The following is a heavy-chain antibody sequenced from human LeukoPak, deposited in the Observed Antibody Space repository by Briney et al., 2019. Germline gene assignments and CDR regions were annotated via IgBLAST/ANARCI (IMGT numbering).Heavy chain of an antibody. CDR1: GGSISSGSYY. Sequence: SETLSLTCTVSGGSISSGSYYWSWIRQPPGKGLEWIGYIYYSGSTNYNPSLKSRVTISVDTSKNQFSLKLSSVTAADTAVYYCAMVTVGGWVDYWGQGTLVTVSS. CDR2: IYYSGST. J-gene: IGHJ4*02. V-gene: IGHV4-61*01. D-gene: IGHD5-18*01. CDR3: AMVTVGGWVDY.